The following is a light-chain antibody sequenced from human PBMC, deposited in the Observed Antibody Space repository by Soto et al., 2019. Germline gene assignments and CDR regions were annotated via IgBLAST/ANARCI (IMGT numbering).Light chain of an antibody. CDR2: DAS. CDR1: QSVSSY. Sequence: EIVLTQSPATLSLSPGERATLSSRASQSVSSYLAWYQQKPGQAPRLLIYDASSRATGIPARFSGSGSGTDFTLTISSLEPEDFAVYYCQQRGYTFGQGTKLEIK. V-gene: IGKV3-11*01. CDR3: QQRGYT. J-gene: IGKJ2*01.